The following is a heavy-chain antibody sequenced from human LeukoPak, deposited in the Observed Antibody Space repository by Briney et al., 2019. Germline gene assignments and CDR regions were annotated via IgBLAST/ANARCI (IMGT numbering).Heavy chain of an antibody. Sequence: PSETLSLTCTVSGGSISSSSYYWGWIRQPPGKGLEWIGSIYYSGSTYYNPSLKSRVTISVDTSKNQFSLKLSSVTAADTALYYCAXHSGPPYYFDYWGQGTLVTVSS. D-gene: IGHD3-10*01. V-gene: IGHV4-39*01. CDR3: AXHSGPPYYFDY. CDR1: GGSISSSSYY. CDR2: IYYSGST. J-gene: IGHJ4*02.